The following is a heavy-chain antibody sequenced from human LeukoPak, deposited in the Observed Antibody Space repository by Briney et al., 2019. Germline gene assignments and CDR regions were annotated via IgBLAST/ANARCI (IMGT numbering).Heavy chain of an antibody. J-gene: IGHJ4*02. CDR2: INNRGTTI. CDR3: ARGTN. D-gene: IGHD2-8*01. Sequence: PGGSLRLSCAASGFTFSSYSMNWVRQAPGKGPEWVSYINNRGTTIYYADSVKGRFTISRDNSKNTLYLQMNSLRAEDTAVYYCARGTNWGQGTLVTVSS. V-gene: IGHV3-48*01. CDR1: GFTFSSYS.